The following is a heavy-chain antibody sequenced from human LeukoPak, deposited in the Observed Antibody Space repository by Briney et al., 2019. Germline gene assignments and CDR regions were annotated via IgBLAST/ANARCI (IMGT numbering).Heavy chain of an antibody. V-gene: IGHV4-39*01. J-gene: IGHJ4*02. D-gene: IGHD3-3*01. Sequence: SETLSLTCTVSGGSINSGGYYWSWIRQHPGKGLEWIGSIYYGGYTYYNPSLKSRVTISVDTSKNQFSLKLSSVTAADTAIYYCQSRFLEWLLDYWGQGTLVTVSS. CDR1: GGSINSGGYY. CDR2: IYYGGYT. CDR3: QSRFLEWLLDY.